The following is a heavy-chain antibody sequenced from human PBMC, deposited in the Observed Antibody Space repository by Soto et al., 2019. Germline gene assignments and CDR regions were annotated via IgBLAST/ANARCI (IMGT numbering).Heavy chain of an antibody. CDR2: ISAYNGNT. V-gene: IGHV1-18*01. J-gene: IGHJ4*02. CDR3: ARDRGYCSGGSCPRGRFDY. CDR1: GYTFTSYG. Sequence: ASVKVSCKASGYTFTSYGISWVRQAPGQGLEWMGWISAYNGNTNYAQKLQGRVTMTTDTSTSTAYMELRSLRSDDTAVYYCARDRGYCSGGSCPRGRFDYWGQGTLVTVSS. D-gene: IGHD2-15*01.